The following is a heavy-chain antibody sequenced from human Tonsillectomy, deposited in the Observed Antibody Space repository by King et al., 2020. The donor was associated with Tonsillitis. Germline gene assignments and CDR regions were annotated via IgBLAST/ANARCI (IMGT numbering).Heavy chain of an antibody. CDR1: GFTFSNYG. V-gene: IGHV3-30*03. CDR2: ISYDGSKK. J-gene: IGHJ5*02. CDR3: VSFSWVNTDRGHEETYNWFDP. D-gene: IGHD5-12*01. Sequence: QVQLVESGGGVVQPGRSLRLSCEASGFTFSNYGMHWVRQAPGKGLEWVAVISYDGSKKYYADSVKGRFTISRDNSKNTLFLQMNSVRTEDTAVYWCVSFSWVNTDRGHEETYNWFDPWGQGTPVTVSS.